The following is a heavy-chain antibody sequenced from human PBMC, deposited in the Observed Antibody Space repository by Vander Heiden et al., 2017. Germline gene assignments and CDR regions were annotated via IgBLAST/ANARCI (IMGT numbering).Heavy chain of an antibody. J-gene: IGHJ4*02. Sequence: EVQLVKYGRGILQPVGSLRLYCAASGFTIGSNWKYWNRQAVGQGLVLVSRNNGDGSTTSYADSVRGRFTISRDKAKNTLYLQMNSLRDEDTAVYYCARELDLTNRVFDYWGQGTLVTVSS. CDR2: NNGDGSTT. V-gene: IGHV3-74*01. CDR3: ARELDLTNRVFDY. D-gene: IGHD2-8*01. CDR1: GFTIGSNW.